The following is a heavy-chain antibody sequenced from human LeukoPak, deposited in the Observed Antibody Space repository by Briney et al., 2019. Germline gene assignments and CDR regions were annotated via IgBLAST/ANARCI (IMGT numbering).Heavy chain of an antibody. CDR1: GFTFSSYG. D-gene: IGHD3-10*01. V-gene: IGHV3-23*01. J-gene: IGHJ6*03. CDR2: ISSSGGST. Sequence: GGSLRLSCAASGFTFSSYGMSWVRQAPGKGLEWVSAISSSGGSTYYADSVKGRFTISRDNSKNTLYLQMNSLRAEDTAVYYCAKTSNYGSGGYQRLYYYYMDVWGKGTTVTISS. CDR3: AKTSNYGSGGYQRLYYYYMDV.